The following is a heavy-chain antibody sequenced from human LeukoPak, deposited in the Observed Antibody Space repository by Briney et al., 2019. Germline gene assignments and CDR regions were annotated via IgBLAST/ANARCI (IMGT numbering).Heavy chain of an antibody. J-gene: IGHJ6*02. CDR3: ARGTAMFKVYYYGMDV. D-gene: IGHD5-18*01. V-gene: IGHV3-23*01. Sequence: GGSLRLSCAASGFTFSSYAMSWVRQAPGKGLEWVSGISGSGGSTYYADSVKGRFTISRDNAKNSLYLQMNSLRAEDTAVYYCARGTAMFKVYYYGMDVWGQGTTVTVSS. CDR1: GFTFSSYA. CDR2: ISGSGGST.